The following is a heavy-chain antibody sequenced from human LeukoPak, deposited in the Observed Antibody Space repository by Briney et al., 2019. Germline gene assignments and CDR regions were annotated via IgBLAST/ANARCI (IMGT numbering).Heavy chain of an antibody. CDR3: VRGGYYYGPSD. V-gene: IGHV4-4*07. CDR2: TYTSGSI. J-gene: IGHJ4*02. D-gene: IGHD3-10*01. Sequence: SETLSLTCTVSGGSISSYYWSWIRQPAGKGLEWIGRTYTSGSINYNPSLKSRATMSVDTSKNQFSLKLSSVTAADTAVYYCVRGGYYYGPSDWGQGTLVTVSS. CDR1: GGSISSYY.